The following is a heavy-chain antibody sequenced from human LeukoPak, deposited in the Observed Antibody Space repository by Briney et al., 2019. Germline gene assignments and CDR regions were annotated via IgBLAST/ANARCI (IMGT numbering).Heavy chain of an antibody. CDR2: ISGSGGST. CDR1: GFTFSSYA. D-gene: IGHD2-21*01. J-gene: IGHJ4*02. V-gene: IGHV3-23*01. Sequence: GGSLRLSCAASGFTFSSYAMSWVRQAPGKGLEWVSAISGSGGSTYYADSVKGRFTISRANSKNTLYLQLNSLRAEDTAVYYCAKTLVRRVPEFDYWGQGTLVTVSS. CDR3: AKTLVRRVPEFDY.